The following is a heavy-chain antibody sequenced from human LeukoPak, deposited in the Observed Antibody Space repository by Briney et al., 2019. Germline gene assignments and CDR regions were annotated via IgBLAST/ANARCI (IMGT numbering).Heavy chain of an antibody. D-gene: IGHD3-3*01. CDR3: ARGGITIFGVVTLRGNWFDP. CDR1: GGSISSYY. Sequence: SETLSLTCTVSGGSISSYYWSWIRQPAGKGLEWIGRIYTSGSTNYNPSLKSRVTMSVDTSKNQFSLKLSSVTAADTAAYYCARGGITIFGVVTLRGNWFDPWGQGTLVTVSS. CDR2: IYTSGST. J-gene: IGHJ5*02. V-gene: IGHV4-4*07.